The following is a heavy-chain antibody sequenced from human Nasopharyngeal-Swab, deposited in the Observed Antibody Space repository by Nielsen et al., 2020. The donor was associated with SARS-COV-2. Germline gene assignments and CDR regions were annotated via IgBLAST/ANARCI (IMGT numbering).Heavy chain of an antibody. CDR3: SHRLPTAPCDVFDI. Sequence: SGPTLVKPTQTLTLTCALSGFSLNADGEGVGWIRQPPGKALEWLGVVYWYDDKRYNPSLTSKLTITKDTSNNKVVLTMSNMDPADTATYYCSHRLPTAPCDVFDIWGQGTVVTVSS. J-gene: IGHJ3*02. CDR1: GFSLNADGEG. V-gene: IGHV2-5*01. D-gene: IGHD2-21*02. CDR2: VYWYDDK.